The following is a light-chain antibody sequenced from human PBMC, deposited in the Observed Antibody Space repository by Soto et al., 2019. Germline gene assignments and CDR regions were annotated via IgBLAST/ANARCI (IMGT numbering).Light chain of an antibody. CDR1: SSDIGGYDY. CDR2: DVT. Sequence: QSALTQPASVSGSPGQSITISCTGTSSDIGGYDYISWYQQHPGKVPKLIIYDVTDRPSGVSNRFSASKSGNTASLTISGLEAEDEADYYCSSYTSSSTGVVFGGGTQLTVL. J-gene: IGLJ2*01. CDR3: SSYTSSSTGVV. V-gene: IGLV2-14*01.